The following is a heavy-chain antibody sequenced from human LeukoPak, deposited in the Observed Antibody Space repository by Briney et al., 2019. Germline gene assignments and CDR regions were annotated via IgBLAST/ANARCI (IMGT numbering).Heavy chain of an antibody. D-gene: IGHD2-2*01. CDR3: ARGMTGVVIVPAAVDY. CDR1: GFTFSSHW. Sequence: PGGSLRLSCAASGFTFSSHWMHWVRHAPGKGLVWVSRIDIYGSDTTYADSVKGRFTISRDNAKNTLYLQMNSLRAEDTAVYYCARGMTGVVIVPAAVDYWGQGTLVTVSS. CDR2: IDIYGSDT. J-gene: IGHJ4*02. V-gene: IGHV3-74*01.